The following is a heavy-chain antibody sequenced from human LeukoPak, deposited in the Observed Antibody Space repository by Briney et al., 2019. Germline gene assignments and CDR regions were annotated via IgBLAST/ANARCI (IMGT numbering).Heavy chain of an antibody. Sequence: PSETLSLTCAVSGGSISSSNWWSWVRQPPGKGLEWIGEIYHSGSTNYNSSLKSRVTISVDKSKNQFSLRLVSVTAADTAVYFCAREMATIGGIEYWGQGSLVTVSS. D-gene: IGHD5-24*01. V-gene: IGHV4-4*02. CDR1: GGSISSSNW. CDR2: IYHSGST. J-gene: IGHJ4*02. CDR3: AREMATIGGIEY.